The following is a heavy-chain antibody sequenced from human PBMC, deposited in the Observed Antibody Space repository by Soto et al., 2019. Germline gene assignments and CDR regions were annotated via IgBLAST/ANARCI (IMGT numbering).Heavy chain of an antibody. V-gene: IGHV1-18*01. Sequence: ASVKVSCKASGYTFITYGVTWVRQAPGQGLEWMGWITPYNGKTLYAQKFQDRVTMTTDTAATTAYMELRSLTSDDSAMYFCARDTSHYFDHWGQGILVTVSS. CDR2: ITPYNGKT. CDR3: ARDTSHYFDH. J-gene: IGHJ4*02. CDR1: GYTFITYG. D-gene: IGHD2-2*01.